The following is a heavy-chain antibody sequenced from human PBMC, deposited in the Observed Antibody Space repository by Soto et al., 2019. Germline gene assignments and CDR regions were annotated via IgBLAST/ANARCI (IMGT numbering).Heavy chain of an antibody. D-gene: IGHD5-12*01. CDR2: IIPILGIA. CDR3: ASHSCYDSEDYYYYYYMDV. V-gene: IGHV1-69*02. J-gene: IGHJ6*03. Sequence: QVQLVQSGAEVKKPGSSVKVSCKASGGTFSSYTISWVRQAPGQGLGWMGRIIPILGIANYAQKFQGRVTITADKSTSTAYMELSSLRSEDTALYYCASHSCYDSEDYYYYYYMDVWGIGSTVTASS. CDR1: GGTFSSYT.